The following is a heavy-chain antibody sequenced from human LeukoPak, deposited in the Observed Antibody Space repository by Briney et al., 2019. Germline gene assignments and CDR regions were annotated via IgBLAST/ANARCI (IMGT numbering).Heavy chain of an antibody. V-gene: IGHV4-34*01. CDR3: ARTILRFGELPLRRVTRQNWFDP. J-gene: IGHJ5*02. CDR2: INHSGST. Sequence: SETLSLTCAVYGGSFSGYYWSWIRQPPGKGLEWIGEINHSGSTNYNPSLKSRVTISVDTSKNQFSLKLSSVTAADTAVYYCARTILRFGELPLRRVTRQNWFDPWGQGTLVTVSS. CDR1: GGSFSGYY. D-gene: IGHD3-10*01.